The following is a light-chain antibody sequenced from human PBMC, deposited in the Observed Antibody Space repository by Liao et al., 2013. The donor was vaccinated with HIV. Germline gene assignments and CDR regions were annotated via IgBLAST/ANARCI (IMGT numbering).Light chain of an antibody. CDR3: QAWDSGSYVV. CDR2: QNY. V-gene: IGLV3-1*01. Sequence: SYELTQPPSVSVSPGQTASIPCSGDKVGDRIVSWYQVKPGQSPEVIIYQNYQRPSGTPERFSGSKSGNTATLTIRGTQAIDEADYYCQAWDSGSYVVFGGGTKLTVL. J-gene: IGLJ2*01. CDR1: KVGDRI.